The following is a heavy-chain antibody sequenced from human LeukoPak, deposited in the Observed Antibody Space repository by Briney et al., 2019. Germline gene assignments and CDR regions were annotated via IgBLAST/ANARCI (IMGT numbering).Heavy chain of an antibody. CDR2: ISAYNGNT. D-gene: IGHD6-13*01. CDR3: ARVYSSSWFGGPGGHNWFDP. V-gene: IGHV1-18*01. J-gene: IGHJ5*02. Sequence: GASVKVSCKASGYTFTSYGISWVRQAPGQGLEWMGWISAYNGNTNYAQKLQGRVTMTTDTSTSTAYMELRSLRSDDTAVYYCARVYSSSWFGGPGGHNWFDPWGQGTLVTVSS. CDR1: GYTFTSYG.